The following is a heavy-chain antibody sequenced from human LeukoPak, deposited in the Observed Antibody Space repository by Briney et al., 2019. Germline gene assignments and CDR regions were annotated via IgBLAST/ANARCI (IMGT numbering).Heavy chain of an antibody. CDR1: GFTFSDHW. J-gene: IGHJ1*01. CDR2: IKQDESKR. D-gene: IGHD3-22*01. V-gene: IGHV3-7*01. CDR3: ARDRRYYDSSGYPHRH. Sequence: PGGSLRLSCAASGFTFSDHWMSWVRQAPGKGLEWVANIKQDESKRYYVDSVKGRFTISRDNAKNSLYLQINSLRAEDTAVYYCARDRRYYDSSGYPHRHWGQGTLVTVSS.